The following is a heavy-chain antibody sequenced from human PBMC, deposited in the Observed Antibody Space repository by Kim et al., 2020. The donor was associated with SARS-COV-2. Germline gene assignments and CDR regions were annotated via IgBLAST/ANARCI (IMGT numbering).Heavy chain of an antibody. Sequence: GGSLRLSCAASAFTFSSYGMHWVRQAPGKGLEWVALISYDGRNKHYADSVKGRFTISRDNSKNTLYLQMNSLRAEDTAVYYCAKEDADCSSTSCHVGDSAMDVWGQGTTVTVSS. CDR3: AKEDADCSSTSCHVGDSAMDV. V-gene: IGHV3-30*18. D-gene: IGHD2-2*01. J-gene: IGHJ6*02. CDR2: ISYDGRNK. CDR1: AFTFSSYG.